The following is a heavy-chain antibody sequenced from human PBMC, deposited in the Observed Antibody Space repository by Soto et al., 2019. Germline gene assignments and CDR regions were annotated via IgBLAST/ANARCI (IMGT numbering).Heavy chain of an antibody. CDR3: LNGVWGEDYYYGMDV. CDR1: GGTFSSYA. D-gene: IGHD2-8*01. J-gene: IGHJ6*02. CDR2: IIPIFGTA. V-gene: IGHV1-69*12. Sequence: QVQLVQSGAEVKKPGSSVKVSCKASGGTFSSYAISWVRQAPGQGLEWMGGIIPIFGTANYAQKVQGRVTIIADEYTRTAYMELSSLRSEDTAVYYCLNGVWGEDYYYGMDVWGQGTTVTVSS.